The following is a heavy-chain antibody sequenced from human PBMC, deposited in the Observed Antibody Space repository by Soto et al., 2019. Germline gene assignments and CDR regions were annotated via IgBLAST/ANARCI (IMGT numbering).Heavy chain of an antibody. Sequence: EVQLLESGGGLVQPGGSLRLSCAASGFTFSNYAMSWFRQAPGKGLEWVSTISDSGGSTYYADSVKGRFTISRDSSKSSLYLQMNSLRAEDTAVYYCAKRGGPRLYYFDYWGQGTLVTVSS. CDR2: ISDSGGST. CDR3: AKRGGPRLYYFDY. D-gene: IGHD3-10*01. J-gene: IGHJ4*02. CDR1: GFTFSNYA. V-gene: IGHV3-23*01.